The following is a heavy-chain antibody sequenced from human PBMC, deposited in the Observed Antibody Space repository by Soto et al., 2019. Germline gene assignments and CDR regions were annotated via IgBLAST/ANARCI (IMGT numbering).Heavy chain of an antibody. V-gene: IGHV4-30-4*01. J-gene: IGHJ5*01. CDR3: ARERYCLTGRCFPNWFDS. CDR2: IYTSATP. D-gene: IGHD7-27*01. CDR1: CASISNLDYF. Sequence: SETLSLTCSVSCASISNLDYFWAWIRQPPGQALEYIGYIYTSATPYYNPSFESRVAICVDTSKSQFSLNVTSVTAADTAVYFCARERYCLTGRCFPNWFDSWGQGALVTVSS.